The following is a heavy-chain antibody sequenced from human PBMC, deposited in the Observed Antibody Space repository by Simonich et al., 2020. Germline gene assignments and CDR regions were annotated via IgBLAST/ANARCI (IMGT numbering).Heavy chain of an antibody. V-gene: IGHV4-59*08. Sequence: QVQLQESGPGLVKPSETLSLTCTVSGGSISSYYWSWIRPPPGKGLEWIGYINYSGSTHYSPSLKSRVTISVDTSKNQFSLKLSSVTAADTAVYYCARHDRWLQFYFDYWGQGTLVTVSS. CDR2: INYSGST. CDR1: GGSISSYY. J-gene: IGHJ4*02. D-gene: IGHD5-12*01. CDR3: ARHDRWLQFYFDY.